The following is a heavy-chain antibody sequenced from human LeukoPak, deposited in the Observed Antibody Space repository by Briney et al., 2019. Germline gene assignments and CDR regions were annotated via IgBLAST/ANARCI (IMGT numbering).Heavy chain of an antibody. CDR3: ARSIAARIFDY. CDR1: GFTFSSYA. CDR2: ISGSGGST. Sequence: GGSLRLSCAASGFTFSSYAMSWVRQAPGKGLEWISAISGSGGSTYYADSVKGRFTISRDNSKNTLYLQMNSLRAEDTAVYYCARSIAARIFDYWGQGTLVTVSS. D-gene: IGHD6-6*01. V-gene: IGHV3-23*01. J-gene: IGHJ4*02.